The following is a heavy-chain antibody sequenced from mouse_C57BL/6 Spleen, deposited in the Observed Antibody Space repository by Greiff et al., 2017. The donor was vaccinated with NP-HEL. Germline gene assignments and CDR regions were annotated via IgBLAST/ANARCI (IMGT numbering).Heavy chain of an antibody. V-gene: IGHV1-81*01. CDR2: IYPRSGNT. CDR3: ASRPIYYGNYDAY. D-gene: IGHD2-1*01. Sequence: VQLQQSGAELARPGASVKLSCKASGYTFTSYGISWVKQRTGQGLEWIGKIYPRSGNTYYNEKFKGKATLTADKSSSTAYMELRSLTSEDSAVYFCASRPIYYGNYDAYWGQGTLVTVSA. J-gene: IGHJ3*01. CDR1: GYTFTSYG.